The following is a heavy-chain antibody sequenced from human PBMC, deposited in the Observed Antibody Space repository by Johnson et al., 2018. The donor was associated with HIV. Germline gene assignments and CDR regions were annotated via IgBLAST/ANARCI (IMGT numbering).Heavy chain of an antibody. V-gene: IGHV3-66*01. CDR2: IYSGGGT. D-gene: IGHD4-17*01. CDR3: ARGLLDGDYDLRSAFDL. CDR1: GFTVSRNY. J-gene: IGHJ3*01. Sequence: VQLVESGGGSVQPGGSPRLSCAASGFTVSRNYMSWVRQTPGKGLEWVSLIYSGGGTIYADSVRESFIISRDYAKNTLYLELRRLRAEDTAVYYCARGLLDGDYDLRSAFDLWGLGTMVTVSS.